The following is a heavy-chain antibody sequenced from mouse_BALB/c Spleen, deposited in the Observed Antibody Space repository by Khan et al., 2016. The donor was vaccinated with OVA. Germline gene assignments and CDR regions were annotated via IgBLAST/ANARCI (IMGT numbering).Heavy chain of an antibody. CDR1: GYSITSDYA. V-gene: IGHV3-2*02. CDR3: ARSIMAN. J-gene: IGHJ2*01. CDR2: IRYSGST. Sequence: EVQLQESGPGLVKPSQSLSLTCTVTGYSITSDYAWNWIRQFPGNKLEWMGYIRYSGSTSYNPSLKRRISITRDTSKNQFFLQLNSVTTEDTATYFCARSIMANWGQGTTLTVSS.